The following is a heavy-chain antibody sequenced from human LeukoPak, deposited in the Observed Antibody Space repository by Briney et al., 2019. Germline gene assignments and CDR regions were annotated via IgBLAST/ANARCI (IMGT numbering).Heavy chain of an antibody. CDR2: IYTSGST. Sequence: SETLSLTCTVSGGSISSGSYYWSWIRQPAGKGLEWIGRIYTSGSTNYNPSLKSRVTMSVDTSKNQFSLKLSSVTAADTAVYYCAVLRYGYYYMDVWGKGTTVTVSS. CDR1: GGSISSGSYY. J-gene: IGHJ6*03. V-gene: IGHV4-61*02. D-gene: IGHD3-9*01. CDR3: AVLRYGYYYMDV.